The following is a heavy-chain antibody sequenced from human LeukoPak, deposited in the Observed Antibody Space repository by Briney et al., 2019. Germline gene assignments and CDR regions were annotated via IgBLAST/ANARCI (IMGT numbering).Heavy chain of an antibody. CDR2: ISYTGST. V-gene: IGHV4-59*08. CDR1: GGSMSNNY. Sequence: SETLSLTCSVSGGSMSNNYWGWIRQPPGKGLEWIGYISYTGSTSYTPSPKSRVTIFLETPRNQFSLEVSSVIAADTAVYYCARLQSANHDNGYYTGGFYYMDVWGKGTTVTVSS. D-gene: IGHD4-17*01. J-gene: IGHJ6*03. CDR3: ARLQSANHDNGYYTGGFYYMDV.